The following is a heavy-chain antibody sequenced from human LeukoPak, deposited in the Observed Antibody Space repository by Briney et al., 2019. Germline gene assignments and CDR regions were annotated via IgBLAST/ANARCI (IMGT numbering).Heavy chain of an antibody. J-gene: IGHJ4*02. CDR1: GYTFTSYA. CDR2: INAGNGNT. CDR3: ARLFRYFDWLSLGY. D-gene: IGHD3-9*01. Sequence: ASVRVSCKASGYTFTSYAMHWVRQAPGQRLEWMGWINAGNGNTKYSQKFQGRVTITRDTSASTAYMELSSLRSEDTAVYYCARLFRYFDWLSLGYWGQGTLVTVSS. V-gene: IGHV1-3*01.